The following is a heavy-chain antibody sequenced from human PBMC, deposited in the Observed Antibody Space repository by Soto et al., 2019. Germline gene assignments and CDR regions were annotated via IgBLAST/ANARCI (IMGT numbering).Heavy chain of an antibody. V-gene: IGHV2-5*01. CDR1: GFSLSTSGVG. CDR2: IYWNDDK. CDR3: ARRRGYNWNNPAFDY. D-gene: IGHD1-20*01. Sequence: QITLKESGPALVKPTQTLTLTCTFSGFSLSTSGVGVGWIRQPPGKAREWLGIIYWNDDKKYSPSLRSRLGITMDTFRNPVVLTMTNVDPLDTATYYCARRRGYNWNNPAFDYWGQGALVTVSS. J-gene: IGHJ4*02.